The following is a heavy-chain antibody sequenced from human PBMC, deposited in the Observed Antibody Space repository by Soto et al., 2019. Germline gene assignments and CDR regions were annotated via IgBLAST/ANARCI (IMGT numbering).Heavy chain of an antibody. CDR2: INAGNGNT. D-gene: IGHD6-19*01. J-gene: IGHJ4*02. Sequence: QVQLVQSGAEVKKPGASVKVSCKASGYTFTNYAMHWVRQAPGQRREWMGWINAGNGNTKYSQKFQDRVTITRDTSASTAYMELSSLTSEDTAVYYCARDSHGCDYWGQGTLVTVSS. CDR1: GYTFTNYA. V-gene: IGHV1-3*01. CDR3: ARDSHGCDY.